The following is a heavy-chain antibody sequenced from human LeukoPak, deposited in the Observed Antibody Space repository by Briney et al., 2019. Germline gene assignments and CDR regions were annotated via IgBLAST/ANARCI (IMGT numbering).Heavy chain of an antibody. CDR3: ARGVVGATTGAYSFDY. CDR1: GYTFTSYF. CDR2: IIPIFGTA. D-gene: IGHD1-26*01. J-gene: IGHJ4*02. V-gene: IGHV1-69*13. Sequence: ASVKVSCKASGYTFTSYFMHWVRQAPGQGLEWMGGIIPIFGTANYAQKFQGRVTIIADESTSTAYMELSSLRSEDTAVYYCARGVVGATTGAYSFDYWGRGTLVTVSS.